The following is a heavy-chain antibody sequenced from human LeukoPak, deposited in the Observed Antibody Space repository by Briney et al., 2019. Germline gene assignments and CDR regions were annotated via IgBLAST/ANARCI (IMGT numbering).Heavy chain of an antibody. CDR2: MTSSSSAI. CDR3: ASLSTSGSPDY. CDR1: GFTFSSYW. V-gene: IGHV3-48*01. J-gene: IGHJ4*02. Sequence: PGGSLRPSCAVSGFTFSSYWMNWVRQAPGKGLEWVSYMTSSSSAIYYADSVRGRFTISRDNAKNSLYLQMKSLRAEDTAVYYCASLSTSGSPDYWGQGTLVTVSS. D-gene: IGHD1-26*01.